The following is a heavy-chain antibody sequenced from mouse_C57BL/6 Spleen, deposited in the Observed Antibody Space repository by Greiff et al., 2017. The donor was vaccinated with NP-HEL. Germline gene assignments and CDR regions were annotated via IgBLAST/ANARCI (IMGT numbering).Heavy chain of an antibody. CDR2: IDPSDSYT. Sequence: QVQLQQPGAELVMPGASVKLSCKASGYTFTSYWMHWVKQRPGQGLEWIGEIDPSDSYTNYNQKFKGKSTLTVDKSSSTAYMQLSSLTSEDSAVYYRARGTGTSYFDYWGQGTTLTVSS. D-gene: IGHD4-1*01. V-gene: IGHV1-69*01. CDR1: GYTFTSYW. CDR3: ARGTGTSYFDY. J-gene: IGHJ2*01.